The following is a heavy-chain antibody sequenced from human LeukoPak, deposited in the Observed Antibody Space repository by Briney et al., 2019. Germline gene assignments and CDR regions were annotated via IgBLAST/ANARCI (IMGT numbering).Heavy chain of an antibody. V-gene: IGHV1-2*02. CDR2: INTNTGAT. J-gene: IGHJ6*02. CDR3: ARVQRAYYTGLYV. CDR1: GYTFTGYY. Sequence: ASVKVSCKASGYTFTGYYIQLVRQAPGPGLEWVGWINTNTGATDYAQKFQGRVTMTRDTSIGTAYMDLSRLRSDNTAVYYCARVQRAYYTGLYVWGQGTTVSVS.